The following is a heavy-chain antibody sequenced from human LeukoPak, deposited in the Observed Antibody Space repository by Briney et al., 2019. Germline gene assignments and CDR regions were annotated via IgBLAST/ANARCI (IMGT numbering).Heavy chain of an antibody. J-gene: IGHJ4*02. CDR1: GFTFSSYA. Sequence: GGSLRLSCAASGFTFSSYAMHWVRQAPGKGLEWVSTMSGSGGSTYYADSVKGRFTISRDNSKNTLSLQMNSLRAEDTAVYYCAKTRGYGDWTFDYWGQGTLVTVSS. CDR3: AKTRGYGDWTFDY. D-gene: IGHD4-17*01. CDR2: MSGSGGST. V-gene: IGHV3-23*01.